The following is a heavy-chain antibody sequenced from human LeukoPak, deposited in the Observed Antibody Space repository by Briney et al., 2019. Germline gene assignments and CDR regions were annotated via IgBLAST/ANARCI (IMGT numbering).Heavy chain of an antibody. CDR2: ISGSGGGT. Sequence: PGGSLRLSCAASGFTFSSYAMSWVRQAPEKGLEWVSTISGSGGGTNYADSVKGRFTISRDDSKNTLYLQMNSLRAEDTAAYYCAKDLGRYRNNYFDYWGQGTLVTVSS. CDR1: GFTFSSYA. D-gene: IGHD1-26*01. J-gene: IGHJ4*02. V-gene: IGHV3-23*01. CDR3: AKDLGRYRNNYFDY.